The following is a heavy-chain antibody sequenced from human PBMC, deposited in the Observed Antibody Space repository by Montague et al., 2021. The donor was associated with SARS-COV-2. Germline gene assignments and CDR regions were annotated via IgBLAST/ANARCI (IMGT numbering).Heavy chain of an antibody. CDR2: IYHSGGT. V-gene: IGHV4-4*02. Sequence: SETLSLTCAVSGGSISSSNWWSWVRQPPGKGLEWIGEIYHSGGTNYNPSLKSRVTISVDKSKNQFSLKLSSVTAADTAAYYCARVHPLWFGELLLDYYYYGKDVWGQGTTVTVSS. CDR3: ARVHPLWFGELLLDYYYYGKDV. CDR1: GGSISSSNW. D-gene: IGHD3-10*01. J-gene: IGHJ6*02.